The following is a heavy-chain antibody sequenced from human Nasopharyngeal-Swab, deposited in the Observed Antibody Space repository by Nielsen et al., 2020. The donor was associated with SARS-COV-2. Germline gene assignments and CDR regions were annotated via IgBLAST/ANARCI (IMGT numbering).Heavy chain of an antibody. CDR1: GFTFSSNW. CDR2: INSDGSST. Sequence: GESLKISCAASGFTFSSNWMHWVRQAPGKGLVWVSRINSDGSSTNYADSVKGRFTISRDNAKNTLYLQMNSLRAEDTAVYYCASSPTVTEVPWGRGTLVTVSS. CDR3: ASSPTVTEVP. D-gene: IGHD4-11*01. V-gene: IGHV3-74*01. J-gene: IGHJ4*02.